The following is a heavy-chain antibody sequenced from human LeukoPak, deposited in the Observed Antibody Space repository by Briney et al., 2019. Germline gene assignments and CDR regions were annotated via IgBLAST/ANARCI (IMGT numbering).Heavy chain of an antibody. CDR3: ARVFAGTSIDY. V-gene: IGHV3-21*01. D-gene: IGHD2-2*01. Sequence: GGSLRLSCAASGFTFSRYSMNWVRQAPGKGLEWVSSISSSSGNIYYADPVKGRFTISRDKDKNSLYLQKNSLSAEDTAVYYCARVFAGTSIDYWGQGTLVTVSS. CDR1: GFTFSRYS. J-gene: IGHJ4*02. CDR2: ISSSSGNI.